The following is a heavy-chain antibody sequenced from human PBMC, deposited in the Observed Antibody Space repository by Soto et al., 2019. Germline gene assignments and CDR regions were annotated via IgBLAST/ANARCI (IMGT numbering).Heavy chain of an antibody. V-gene: IGHV3-7*01. CDR2: IKQDGSEK. J-gene: IGHJ6*02. Sequence: GGSLRLSCAASGFTFSSYWMSWVRQAPGKGLEWVANIKQDGSEKYYVDPVKGRFTISRDNAKNSLYLQMNSLRAEDTAVYYCAREEQQLVPYYYYYGMDVWGQGTTVTVSS. D-gene: IGHD6-13*01. CDR3: AREEQQLVPYYYYYGMDV. CDR1: GFTFSSYW.